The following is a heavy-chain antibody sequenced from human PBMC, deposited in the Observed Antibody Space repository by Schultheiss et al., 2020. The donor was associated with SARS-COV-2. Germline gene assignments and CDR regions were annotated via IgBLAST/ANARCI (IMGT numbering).Heavy chain of an antibody. CDR1: GGTFSSYA. Sequence: KISCKASGGTFSSYAISWVRQAPGQGLEWMGGIIPIFGTANYAQKFQGRVTITADKSTSTAYMELRSLRSDDTAVYYCALMREAIVVVPAAINWFDPWGQGTLVTVSS. CDR2: IIPIFGTA. J-gene: IGHJ5*02. D-gene: IGHD2-2*02. CDR3: ALMREAIVVVPAAINWFDP. V-gene: IGHV1-69*06.